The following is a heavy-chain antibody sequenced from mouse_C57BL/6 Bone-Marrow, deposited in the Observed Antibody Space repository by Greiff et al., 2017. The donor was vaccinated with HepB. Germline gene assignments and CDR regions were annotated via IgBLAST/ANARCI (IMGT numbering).Heavy chain of an antibody. J-gene: IGHJ2*01. Sequence: QVQLQQPGAELVMPGASVKLSCKASGYTFTSYWMHWVKQRPGQGLEWIGEIDPSDSYTNYNQKFKGKSTLTVDKSSSTAYMQLSSLTSEDSAVYYCAREGDDDYLYYFDYWGQGTTLTVSS. D-gene: IGHD2-3*01. CDR2: IDPSDSYT. CDR3: AREGDDDYLYYFDY. V-gene: IGHV1-69*01. CDR1: GYTFTSYW.